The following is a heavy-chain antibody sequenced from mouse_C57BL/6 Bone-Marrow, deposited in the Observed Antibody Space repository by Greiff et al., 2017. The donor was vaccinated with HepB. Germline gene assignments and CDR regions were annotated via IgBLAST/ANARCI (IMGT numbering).Heavy chain of an antibody. J-gene: IGHJ1*03. CDR1: GFTFSDYY. V-gene: IGHV5-16*01. CDR3: ARDHPYYYGSSYWYFDV. CDR2: INYDGSST. D-gene: IGHD1-1*01. Sequence: EVMLVESEGGLVQPGSSMKLSCTASGFTFSDYYMAWVRQVPEKGLEWVANINYDGSSTYYLDSLKSRFIISRDNAKNILYLQMSSLKSEDTATYYCARDHPYYYGSSYWYFDVWGTGTTVTVSS.